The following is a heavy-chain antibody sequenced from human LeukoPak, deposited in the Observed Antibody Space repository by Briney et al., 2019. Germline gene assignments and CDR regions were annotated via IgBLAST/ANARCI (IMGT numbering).Heavy chain of an antibody. D-gene: IGHD2-2*01. J-gene: IGHJ5*02. CDR2: IYHSGST. Sequence: SETLSLTCAVSGVSISSGGYPWSWIRQPPGKGLEWIGYIYHSGSTYYNPSLKSRVTISVDRSKNQFSLKLSSVTAADTAVYYCARGSRNIVVAPAVSGGWFDPWGPGTLVTVSS. CDR1: GVSISSGGYP. CDR3: ARGSRNIVVAPAVSGGWFDP. V-gene: IGHV4-30-2*01.